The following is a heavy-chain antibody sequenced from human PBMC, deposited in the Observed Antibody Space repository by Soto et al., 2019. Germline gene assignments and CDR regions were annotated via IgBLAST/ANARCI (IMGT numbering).Heavy chain of an antibody. D-gene: IGHD2-2*01. J-gene: IGHJ6*02. CDR1: RFTYSSYG. Sequence: SLRLSCAASRFTYSSYGMHWVRQAPGKGLEWVAVISYDGSYKYYADSVRGRFTISRDNSKNTLYLQMNSLRAEDTAVYYCAREKYQLLSYYYYGMDVWGQGTTVTVSS. V-gene: IGHV3-30*03. CDR3: AREKYQLLSYYYYGMDV. CDR2: ISYDGSYK.